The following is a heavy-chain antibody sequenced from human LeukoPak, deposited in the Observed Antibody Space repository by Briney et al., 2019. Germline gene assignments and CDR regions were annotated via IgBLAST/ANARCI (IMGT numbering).Heavy chain of an antibody. CDR1: GYTLTELS. V-gene: IGHV1-24*01. Sequence: GASVMVSCKVSGYTLTELSMHWVRQATGKGLEWMGGFDPEDGVTIYAQKFQGRVTMTEDTSTDTAYMELSSLRSEDTAVYYCATEGPRPAMVRGVISRPFDYWGQGTLVTVSS. CDR3: ATEGPRPAMVRGVISRPFDY. J-gene: IGHJ4*02. D-gene: IGHD3-10*01. CDR2: FDPEDGVT.